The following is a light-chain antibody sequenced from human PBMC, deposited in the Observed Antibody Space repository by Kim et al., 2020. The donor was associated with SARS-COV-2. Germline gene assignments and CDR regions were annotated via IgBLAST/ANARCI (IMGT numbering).Light chain of an antibody. CDR2: DAS. J-gene: IGKJ4*01. Sequence: EIVLTQSPSTLSLSPGERATLSCRASQSVSNSRLAWYQQKPGQAPRLLIYDASSRATGITDRFSGSGSGTDFTITISRLEPEDFAVYYCQQYGASSLTFGGGTKVDIK. CDR1: QSVSNSR. CDR3: QQYGASSLT. V-gene: IGKV3-20*01.